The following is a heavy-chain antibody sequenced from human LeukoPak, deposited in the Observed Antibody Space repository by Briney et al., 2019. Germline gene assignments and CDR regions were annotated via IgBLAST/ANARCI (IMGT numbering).Heavy chain of an antibody. CDR3: ARDSSVGLDAFDI. CDR2: IIPIFGTA. V-gene: IGHV1-69*13. Sequence: ASVKVSCKASGGTFSSYAISWVRQAPGQGLEWMGGIIPIFGTANYAQKFQGRVTITADESTSTAYMELSSLRSEDTAVYYCARDSSVGLDAFDIWGQGTMVTVSS. D-gene: IGHD2-15*01. J-gene: IGHJ3*02. CDR1: GGTFSSYA.